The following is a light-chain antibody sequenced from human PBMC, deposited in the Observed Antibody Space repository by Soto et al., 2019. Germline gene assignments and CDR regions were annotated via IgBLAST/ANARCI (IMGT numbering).Light chain of an antibody. J-gene: IGKJ1*01. V-gene: IGKV1-39*01. Sequence: DIQMTQPPASLSASVGDRVTITCRASQCLXSYFNWYQQKPGKAPKVLXDHASSLQRGVPSRLSGSGSATDFTLTISSLQPEDFANYYCQQSYSTPRTFGQGTKVDIK. CDR2: HAS. CDR3: QQSYSTPRT. CDR1: QCLXSY.